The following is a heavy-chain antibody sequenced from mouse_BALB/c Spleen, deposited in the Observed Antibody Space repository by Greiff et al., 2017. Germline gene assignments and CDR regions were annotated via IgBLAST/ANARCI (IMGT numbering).Heavy chain of an antibody. CDR2: ISYDGSN. J-gene: IGHJ4*01. V-gene: IGHV3-6*02. D-gene: IGHD2-2*01. CDR3: ARYGYGPMDY. Sequence: EVQRVESGPGLVKPSQSLSLTCSVTGYSITSGYYWNWIRQFPGNKLEWMGYISYDGSNNYNPSLKNRISITRDTSKNQFFLKLNSVTTEDTATYYCARYGYGPMDYWGQGTSVTVSS. CDR1: GYSITSGYY.